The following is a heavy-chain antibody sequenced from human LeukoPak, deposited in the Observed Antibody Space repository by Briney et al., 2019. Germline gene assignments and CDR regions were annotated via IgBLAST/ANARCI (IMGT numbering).Heavy chain of an antibody. CDR3: ARHPTEWELLRFDY. CDR1: GGSISSSSYY. CDR2: IYYSGST. Sequence: SETLSLTCTVSGGSISSSSYYWGWVRQPPGKGLEWIGSIYYSGSTYYNPSLKSRVTISVDTSKNQFSLKLSSVTAADTAVYYCARHPTEWELLRFDYWGQGTLVTVSS. D-gene: IGHD1-26*01. V-gene: IGHV4-39*01. J-gene: IGHJ4*02.